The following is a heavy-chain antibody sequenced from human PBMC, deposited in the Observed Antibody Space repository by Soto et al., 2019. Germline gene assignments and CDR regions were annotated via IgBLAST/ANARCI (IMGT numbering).Heavy chain of an antibody. D-gene: IGHD3-3*01. CDR3: AREGSILRFLEWTRKERYYMDV. V-gene: IGHV4-34*01. CDR1: GGSFSGYY. J-gene: IGHJ6*03. Sequence: SETLALTCAVYGGSFSGYYWSWIRQPPGKGLEWIGEINHSGSTNYNPSLKSRVTISVDTSKNQFSLKLSSVTAADTAVYYCAREGSILRFLEWTRKERYYMDVWGKGTTVTVSS. CDR2: INHSGST.